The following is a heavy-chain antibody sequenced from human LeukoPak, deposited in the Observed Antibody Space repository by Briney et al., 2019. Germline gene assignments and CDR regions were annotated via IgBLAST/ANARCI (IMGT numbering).Heavy chain of an antibody. CDR3: ARRAADDAFDI. V-gene: IGHV4-4*07. J-gene: IGHJ3*02. CDR2: IYTSGST. CDR1: GGSISNYY. Sequence: PSETLSLTCTVSGGSISNYYWSWIRQPAGKGLEWIGRIYTSGSTNYNPSLTSRVTISVDRTKNQFSLKLSSVTAADTAVYYCARRAADDAFDIWGQGTMVTVSS.